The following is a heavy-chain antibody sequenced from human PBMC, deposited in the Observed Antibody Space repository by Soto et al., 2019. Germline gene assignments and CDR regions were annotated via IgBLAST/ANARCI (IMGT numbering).Heavy chain of an antibody. V-gene: IGHV4-39*01. Sequence: SETLSLTCTVSGGSISSRSYYWGWIRQPPEKGLEWIGSIYYSGSTYYNPSLKSRVTISVDTSKNQFSLKLSSVTAADTAVYYCARGPREGSSIWSPKFGYRPYYMDVWGKGTTVTVSS. D-gene: IGHD6-13*01. CDR1: GGSISSRSYY. CDR2: IYYSGST. CDR3: ARGPREGSSIWSPKFGYRPYYMDV. J-gene: IGHJ6*03.